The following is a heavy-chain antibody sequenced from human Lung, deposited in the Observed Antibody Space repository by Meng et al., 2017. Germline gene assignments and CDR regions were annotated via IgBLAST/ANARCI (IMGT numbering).Heavy chain of an antibody. CDR2: SNHSGST. D-gene: IGHD4-11*01. J-gene: IGHJ4*02. CDR1: VGSFIDYY. V-gene: IGHV4-34*01. CDR3: ARGPTTMAHDFDY. Sequence: PCCRGLLKPSETCPATSFFSVGSFIDYYWSWIRQPPGKGLEWIGESNHSGSTNYNPSLESRATISVDTSQNNLSLKLSSVTAADSAVYYCARGPTTMAHDFDYWGQGTLVTVSS.